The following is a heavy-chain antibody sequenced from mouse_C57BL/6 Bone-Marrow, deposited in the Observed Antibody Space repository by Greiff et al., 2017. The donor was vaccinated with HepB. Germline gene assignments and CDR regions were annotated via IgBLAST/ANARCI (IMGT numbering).Heavy chain of an antibody. CDR1: GYTFTSYW. CDR2: IDPSDSYT. J-gene: IGHJ4*01. CDR3: ARRSLDGSSSYYYAMDY. D-gene: IGHD1-1*01. V-gene: IGHV1-50*01. Sequence: QVQLQQPGAELVKPGASVKLSCKASGYTFTSYWMQWVKQRPGQGLEWIGEIDPSDSYTNYNQKFKGKATLTVDTSSSTAYMQLSSLTSEDSAVYYCARRSLDGSSSYYYAMDYWGQGTSVTVSS.